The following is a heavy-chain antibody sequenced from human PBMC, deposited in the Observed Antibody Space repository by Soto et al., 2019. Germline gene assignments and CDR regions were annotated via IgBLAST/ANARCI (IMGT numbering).Heavy chain of an antibody. J-gene: IGHJ4*02. CDR1: GYTFTNYG. CDR2: ITTDKGKT. Sequence: QVQLVQSGPEVKKPGASVKVSCKTSGYTFTNYGISWVRQAPGQGLEWMGWITTDKGKTTYAQKFQGRVTMTTDTSTSTAYMELRSLRSDDTAMHYCATRSPAFGYWGQGTLVTVSS. V-gene: IGHV1-18*01. CDR3: ATRSPAFGY.